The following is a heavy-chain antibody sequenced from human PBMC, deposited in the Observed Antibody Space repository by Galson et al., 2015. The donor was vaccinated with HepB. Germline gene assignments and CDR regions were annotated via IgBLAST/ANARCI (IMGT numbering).Heavy chain of an antibody. J-gene: IGHJ6*02. CDR1: GFTFSSYW. CDR3: ARDQRYCSSTSCPPHYYYYGMDV. V-gene: IGHV3-7*01. D-gene: IGHD2-2*01. CDR2: IKQDGSEK. Sequence: SLRLSCAASGFTFSSYWMSWVRQAPGKGLEWVANIKQDGSEKYYVDSVKGRFTISRDNAKNSLYLQMNSLRAEDTAVYYCARDQRYCSSTSCPPHYYYYGMDVWGQGTTVTVSS.